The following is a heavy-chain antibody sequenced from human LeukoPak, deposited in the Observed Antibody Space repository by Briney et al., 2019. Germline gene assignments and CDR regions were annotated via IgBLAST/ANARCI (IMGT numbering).Heavy chain of an antibody. J-gene: IGHJ4*02. CDR2: IYYSGST. D-gene: IGHD2-15*01. CDR1: GGSISSYY. CDR3: ARTPRWGCSGGSCYLDY. V-gene: IGHV4-59*01. Sequence: SETLSLTCTVSGGSISSYYLSWIRQPPGKGLEWIGYIYYSGSTNYNPSLKSRVTISVDTSKNQFSLKLSSVTAADTAVYYCARTPRWGCSGGSCYLDYWGQGTLVTVSS.